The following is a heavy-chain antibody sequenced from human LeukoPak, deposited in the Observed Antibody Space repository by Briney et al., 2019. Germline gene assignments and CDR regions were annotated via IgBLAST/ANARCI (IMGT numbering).Heavy chain of an antibody. CDR2: IYPGDSDT. V-gene: IGHV5-51*01. CDR1: GYTFINYW. Sequence: GESLKISCKGSGYTFINYWIGWVRHMPGKGLQWLGIIYPGDSDTKYSPSFQGQVTFSVDKSISTAYLHWSSLKASDTAMYYCARSGYYDSSGSDYWGQETLVTVSS. CDR3: ARSGYYDSSGSDY. J-gene: IGHJ4*02. D-gene: IGHD3-22*01.